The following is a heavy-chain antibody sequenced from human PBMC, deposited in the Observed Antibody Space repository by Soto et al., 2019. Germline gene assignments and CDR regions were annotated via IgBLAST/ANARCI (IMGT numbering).Heavy chain of an antibody. V-gene: IGHV4-59*01. CDR3: ASYRGALYFES. CDR2: VFYGGT. D-gene: IGHD3-16*01. Sequence: TSETLSRTCSVSGRSTSSNYWSWIRQSPDKGLEWLGYVFYGGTDYNPSLGGRVSMSVETSKSQFSLKLTSVTVADTAVYYCASYRGALYFESWGPGILVTVAS. J-gene: IGHJ4*02. CDR1: GRSTSSNY.